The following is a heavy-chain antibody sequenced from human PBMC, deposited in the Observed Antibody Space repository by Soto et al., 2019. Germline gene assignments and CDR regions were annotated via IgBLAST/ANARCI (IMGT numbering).Heavy chain of an antibody. CDR1: GYTFSSYG. Sequence: ASGKVCCKASGYTFSSYGISWVRQAPGQGLEWMGWISAYNGNTNYAQKLQGRVTMTTDTSTSTAYMELRSLRSDDTAVYYCARVPYSAEYFQHWGHGTLVTVSP. J-gene: IGHJ1*01. V-gene: IGHV1-18*04. D-gene: IGHD5-12*01. CDR3: ARVPYSAEYFQH. CDR2: ISAYNGNT.